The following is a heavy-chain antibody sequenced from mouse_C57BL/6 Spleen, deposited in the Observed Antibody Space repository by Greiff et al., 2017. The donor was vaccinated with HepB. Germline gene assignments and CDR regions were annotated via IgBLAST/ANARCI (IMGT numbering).Heavy chain of an antibody. Sequence: QVQLQQPGAELVMPGASVKLSCKASGYTFTSYWMHWVKQRPGQGLEWIGEIDPSDSYTNYNQKFKGKSTLTVDKSSSTAYMQHSSLTSEDSAVYYCATYDYDPAWFAYWGQGTLVTVSA. V-gene: IGHV1-69*01. CDR1: GYTFTSYW. CDR3: ATYDYDPAWFAY. CDR2: IDPSDSYT. D-gene: IGHD2-4*01. J-gene: IGHJ3*01.